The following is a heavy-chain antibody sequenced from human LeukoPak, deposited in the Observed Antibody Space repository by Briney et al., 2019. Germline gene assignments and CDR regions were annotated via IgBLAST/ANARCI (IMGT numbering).Heavy chain of an antibody. CDR2: INPNSGGT. V-gene: IGHV1-2*02. Sequence: ASVTLSFKASGYTFTVYYMHWVRQAPGQGLEWMRWINPNSGGTNYAQKFQGRVTMTRDTSISTAYMELSRLRSDDTAVYYCARRPDYGDPSDYWGQGTLVTVSS. CDR1: GYTFTVYY. D-gene: IGHD4-17*01. CDR3: ARRPDYGDPSDY. J-gene: IGHJ4*02.